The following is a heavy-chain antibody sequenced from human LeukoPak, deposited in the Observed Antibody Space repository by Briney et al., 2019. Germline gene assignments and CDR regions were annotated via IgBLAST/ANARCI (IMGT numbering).Heavy chain of an antibody. V-gene: IGHV1-8*01. CDR3: ARVTGSIDY. D-gene: IGHD1-26*01. CDR2: MNPKSGNT. CDR1: GYTFTSYD. Sequence: GASVKVSCKASGYTFTSYDINWVRQATGQGLEWMGWMNPKSGNTGYAQKFQGGVTMTRDTSRSTAYMELGSLRPEDTAVYYCARVTGSIDYWGQGTLVTVSS. J-gene: IGHJ4*02.